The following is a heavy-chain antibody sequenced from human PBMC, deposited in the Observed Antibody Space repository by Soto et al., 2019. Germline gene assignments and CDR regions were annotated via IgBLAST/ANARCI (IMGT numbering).Heavy chain of an antibody. J-gene: IGHJ6*02. CDR2: IKQDGSEK. Sequence: PGGSLRLSCAASGFTFSSYAMSWVRQAPGKGLEWVANIKQDGSEKYYVDSVKGRFTISRDNAKNSLYLQMNSLRAEDTAVYYCAREGYYDILTGYYHYYGMDVWGQGTTVTVSS. V-gene: IGHV3-7*03. CDR1: GFTFSSYA. CDR3: AREGYYDILTGYYHYYGMDV. D-gene: IGHD3-9*01.